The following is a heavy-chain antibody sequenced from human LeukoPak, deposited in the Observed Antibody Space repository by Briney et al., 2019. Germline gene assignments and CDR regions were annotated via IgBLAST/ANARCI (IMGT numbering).Heavy chain of an antibody. CDR1: GYTFTSYD. Sequence: ASVKVSCKASGYTFTSYDINWVRQATGQGLEWMGWMNPNSGNTGYAQKFQGRVTMTRNTSISTAYMELSSLRSEDTAVYYRARGHRVVKGRTPVAYWGQGTLVTVSS. CDR2: MNPNSGNT. J-gene: IGHJ4*02. V-gene: IGHV1-8*01. CDR3: ARGHRVVKGRTPVAY. D-gene: IGHD2/OR15-2a*01.